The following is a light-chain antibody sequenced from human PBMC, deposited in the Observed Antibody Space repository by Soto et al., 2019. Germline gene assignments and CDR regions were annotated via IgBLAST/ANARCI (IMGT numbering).Light chain of an antibody. CDR1: QSVISNH. CDR2: GAS. V-gene: IGKV3-20*01. Sequence: EIVLTQSPGTLSLAPGERATLSCRASQSVISNHLAWYQQKPGQSPRLLIYGASNRATGIPDRFSGSGSGTDFTLTISRLEPEEFAVYYCQQYGRTGTFGQGTKVDIK. J-gene: IGKJ1*01. CDR3: QQYGRTGT.